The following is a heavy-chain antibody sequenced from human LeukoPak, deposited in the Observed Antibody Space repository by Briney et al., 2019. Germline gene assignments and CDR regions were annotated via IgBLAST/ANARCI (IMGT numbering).Heavy chain of an antibody. CDR3: ARDMVVNAIRTWYFDL. D-gene: IGHD2-21*01. J-gene: IGHJ2*01. Sequence: GGSLRLSCAASGLTFSSYSMDWVRQAPGKGLEWVSSISSSSSYIYYADSLKGRFTISRDNAKNSLYLQMNSLRAEDTAVYYCARDMVVNAIRTWYFDLWGRGTLVTVSS. CDR2: ISSSSSYI. CDR1: GLTFSSYS. V-gene: IGHV3-21*01.